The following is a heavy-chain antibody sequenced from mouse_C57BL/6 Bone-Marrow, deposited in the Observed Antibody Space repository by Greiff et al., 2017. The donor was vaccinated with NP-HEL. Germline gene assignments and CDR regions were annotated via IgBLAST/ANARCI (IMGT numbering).Heavy chain of an antibody. D-gene: IGHD1-1*01. CDR2: ISRGSSTI. V-gene: IGHV5-17*01. J-gene: IGHJ1*03. CDR3: ATLITTNWYFDV. Sequence: EVQGVESGGGLVKPGGSLKLSCAASGFTFSDYGMHWVRQAPEKGLEWVAYISRGSSTIYYADTVKGRFTISRDNAKNTLFLQMTSLRSEDTAMYYCATLITTNWYFDVWGTGTTVTVSS. CDR1: GFTFSDYG.